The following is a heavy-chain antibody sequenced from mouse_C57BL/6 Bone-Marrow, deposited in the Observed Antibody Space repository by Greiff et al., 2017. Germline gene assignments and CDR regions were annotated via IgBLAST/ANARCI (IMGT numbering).Heavy chain of an antibody. Sequence: EVQLQQSGPELVKPGASVKISCKASGYTFTDYYMNWVKQSHGKSLEWIGDINPNNGGTSYNQKFKGKATLTVDKSSSTAYMELRSLTSEDSAVYYCANGDYGSSFDYWGQGTTLTVSS. J-gene: IGHJ2*01. CDR2: INPNNGGT. CDR3: ANGDYGSSFDY. CDR1: GYTFTDYY. V-gene: IGHV1-26*01. D-gene: IGHD1-1*01.